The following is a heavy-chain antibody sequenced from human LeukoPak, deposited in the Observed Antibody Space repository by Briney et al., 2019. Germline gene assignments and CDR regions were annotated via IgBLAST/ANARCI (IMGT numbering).Heavy chain of an antibody. J-gene: IGHJ3*02. Sequence: GESLKISCKGSGYSFTSYWIGWVRQMPGKGPEWMGIIYPGYSDTRYSPSFQGQVTIPADKSISTAYLQWSSLKASATAMYSCARQHDSSGYYLDAFDIWGQGTMVTVSS. CDR1: GYSFTSYW. CDR3: ARQHDSSGYYLDAFDI. CDR2: IYPGYSDT. D-gene: IGHD3-22*01. V-gene: IGHV5-51*01.